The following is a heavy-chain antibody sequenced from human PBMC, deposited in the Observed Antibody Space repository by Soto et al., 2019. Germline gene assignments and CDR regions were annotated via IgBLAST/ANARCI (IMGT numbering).Heavy chain of an antibody. Sequence: SETLSLTCTVSGGSISSSGYYWGWIRQPPGEGLEWIGSIYYSGNTYYNASLKSRVTISVDTSKNQFYLKLSSVTAADTAVYYCATLDYWGQGTLVTVSS. CDR1: GGSISSSGYY. J-gene: IGHJ4*02. CDR2: IYYSGNT. CDR3: ATLDY. V-gene: IGHV4-39*01.